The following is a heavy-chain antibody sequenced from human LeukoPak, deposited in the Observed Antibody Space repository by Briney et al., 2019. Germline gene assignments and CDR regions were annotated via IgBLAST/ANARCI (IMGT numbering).Heavy chain of an antibody. D-gene: IGHD3-10*01. CDR3: ARATGVRGVYDY. J-gene: IGHJ4*02. CDR2: INPSGGST. V-gene: IGHV1-46*01. Sequence: ASVKVSCKASGYTFTSYYMHWVRQAPGQGLEWMGIINPSGGSTTYAQKFQGRVTMTRDTSTSTVYMELSSLRPEDAAVYYCARATGVRGVYDYWGQGTLVTVSS. CDR1: GYTFTSYY.